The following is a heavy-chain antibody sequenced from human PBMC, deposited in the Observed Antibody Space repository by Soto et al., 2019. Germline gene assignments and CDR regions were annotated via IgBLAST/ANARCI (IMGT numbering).Heavy chain of an antibody. CDR2: IYYSGGT. V-gene: IGHV4-39*01. CDR3: AKPSGSYLYYFDY. D-gene: IGHD1-26*01. Sequence: SETLSLTCTVSGGSISRSFYYWGWKSQPPGKGLEWLGSIYYSGGTYYNPSLESRVTISVDTSKNQFSLKLSSVTAADTAVYYCAKPSGSYLYYFDYWGQGTLVTVSS. CDR1: GGSISRSFYY. J-gene: IGHJ4*02.